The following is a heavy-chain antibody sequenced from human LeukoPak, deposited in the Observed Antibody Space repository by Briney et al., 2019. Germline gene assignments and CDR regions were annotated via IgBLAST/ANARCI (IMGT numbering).Heavy chain of an antibody. J-gene: IGHJ1*01. V-gene: IGHV4-34*01. CDR1: GGSFSGYY. CDR3: ARVSPYCGGDCYIQH. D-gene: IGHD2-21*01. Sequence: PSETLSLTCAVYGGSFSGYYWSWIRQPPGRGLEWIGEINHSGSTNYNPSLKSRVTISVDTSKNQFSLKLSSVTAADTAVYYCARVSPYCGGDCYIQHWGQGTLVTASS. CDR2: INHSGST.